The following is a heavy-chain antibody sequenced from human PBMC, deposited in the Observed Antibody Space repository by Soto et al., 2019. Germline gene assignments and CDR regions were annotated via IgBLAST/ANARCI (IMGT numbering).Heavy chain of an antibody. CDR1: GYTFTAYH. CDR2: INPYSGAT. V-gene: IGHV1-2*02. J-gene: IGHJ6*02. Sequence: DSGKGCCKASGYTFTAYHVHWVRQAPGQGLEWMGWINPYSGATNFAQKFQGSVSLTTDPSINTAYMELSSLKSDDTAMYYCATTSAHYSIGLQKLDVHGHVNTFTVSS. CDR3: ATTSAHYSIGLQKLDV. D-gene: IGHD6-19*01.